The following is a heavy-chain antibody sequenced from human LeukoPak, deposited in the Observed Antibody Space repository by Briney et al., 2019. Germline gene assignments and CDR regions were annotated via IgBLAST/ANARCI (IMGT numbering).Heavy chain of an antibody. CDR2: INPRGGST. D-gene: IGHD2-15*01. V-gene: IGHV1-46*01. Sequence: ASVKVSCKASGYTFTSYYLHWVRQAPGQGLEWMGVINPRGGSTSYAQKFQGRVTMTRDTSTSTVYMELSSLRSDDTAVYYCARVVWDCSGGSCYSEATRQGDWCFDLWGRGTLVTVSS. J-gene: IGHJ2*01. CDR1: GYTFTSYY. CDR3: ARVVWDCSGGSCYSEATRQGDWCFDL.